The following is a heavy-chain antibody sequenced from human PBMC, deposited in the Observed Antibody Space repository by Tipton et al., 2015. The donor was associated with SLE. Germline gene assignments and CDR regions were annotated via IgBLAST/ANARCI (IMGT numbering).Heavy chain of an antibody. CDR2: IHFGGTT. CDR3: AILDTTPSSF. V-gene: IGHV3-53*04. CDR1: GFTVSSNS. D-gene: IGHD1-1*01. Sequence: QLVQSGGGLVQPGGFLRLSCAASGFTVSSNSMSWVRQAPGKGLEWVSVIHFGGTTFYVDSVKGRFTISRDISKNTPYLQMNNLGTEDTAVYYCAILDTTPSSFWGQGTLVTVSS. J-gene: IGHJ4*02.